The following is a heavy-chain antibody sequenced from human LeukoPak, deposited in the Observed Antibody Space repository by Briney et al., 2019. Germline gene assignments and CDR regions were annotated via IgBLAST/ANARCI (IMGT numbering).Heavy chain of an antibody. D-gene: IGHD4-11*01. J-gene: IGHJ6*02. CDR1: GFTFSSYG. Sequence: PGRSLRLSCAASGFTFSSYGMHWVRQAPGKGLEWVAVISYDGSNKYYADSVKGRFTISRDNSKNTLYLQMNSLRAEDTAVYYCAKTTGRADYSSDGGYYGLDVWGQGTTVTVSS. V-gene: IGHV3-30*18. CDR2: ISYDGSNK. CDR3: AKTTGRADYSSDGGYYGLDV.